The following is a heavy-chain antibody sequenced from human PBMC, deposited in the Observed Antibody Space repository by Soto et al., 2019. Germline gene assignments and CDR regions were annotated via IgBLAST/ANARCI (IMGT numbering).Heavy chain of an antibody. CDR1: GFTFSSFE. CDR3: ARDSRGGAARRPTFYY. J-gene: IGHJ4*02. D-gene: IGHD6-6*01. Sequence: GGSLRLSCVGSGFTFSSFEMNWVRQTPGKGLEWLSYIGRSGETIYYADSVKGRFTISRDNAKSSLFLQMTGLRDEDTGIYYCARDSRGGAARRPTFYYWGRGTLVTVSS. V-gene: IGHV3-48*03. CDR2: IGRSGETI.